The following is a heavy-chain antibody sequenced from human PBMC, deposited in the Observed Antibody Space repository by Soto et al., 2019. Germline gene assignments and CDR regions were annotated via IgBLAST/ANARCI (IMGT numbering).Heavy chain of an antibody. J-gene: IGHJ4*02. Sequence: PGGSLRLSCAASGFTFSRDGMSWVRQAPGKGLEWVSLITDNGGSTYYADSVKGRFTISRDNTKNTLFLQMNSLRAEDTAVYYCAKERATTNAFDYWGQGDLVTVSS. CDR1: GFTFSRDG. V-gene: IGHV3-23*01. D-gene: IGHD4-17*01. CDR3: AKERATTNAFDY. CDR2: ITDNGGST.